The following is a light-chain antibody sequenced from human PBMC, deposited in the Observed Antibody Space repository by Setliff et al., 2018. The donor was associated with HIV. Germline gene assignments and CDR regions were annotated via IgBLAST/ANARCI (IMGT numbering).Light chain of an antibody. CDR1: NVGTKS. Sequence: SYELTQPPSVSVAPGKTARITCGGNNVGTKSVHWYQQKPGQAPVLVVYDDSDRPSGIPERFSGSNSGNTATLTISRVEAGDDADYYCQVWDTGSDRYVFGTGTKVTVL. V-gene: IGLV3-21*03. CDR2: DDS. CDR3: QVWDTGSDRYV. J-gene: IGLJ1*01.